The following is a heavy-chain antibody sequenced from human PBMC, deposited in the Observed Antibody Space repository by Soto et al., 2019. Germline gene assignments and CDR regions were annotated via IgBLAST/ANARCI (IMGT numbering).Heavy chain of an antibody. CDR2: IYPGDSDT. Sequence: PGESLKISCKGSGYSFTSYWIGWVRQMPGKGLEWMGIIYPGDSDTRYSPSLQGQVTISADKSISTAYLQWSSLKASDTAMYYCATTYYYDSSGYYSGGLDYWGQGTLVTVSS. CDR1: GYSFTSYW. CDR3: ATTYYYDSSGYYSGGLDY. V-gene: IGHV5-51*01. D-gene: IGHD3-22*01. J-gene: IGHJ4*02.